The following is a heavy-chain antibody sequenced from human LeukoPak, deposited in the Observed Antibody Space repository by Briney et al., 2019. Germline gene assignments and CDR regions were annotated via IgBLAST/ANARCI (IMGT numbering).Heavy chain of an antibody. V-gene: IGHV3-9*01. CDR3: AKDIFEAAAGIVDH. D-gene: IGHD6-13*01. CDR1: GFTFDDYA. J-gene: IGHJ4*02. Sequence: QPGRSLRLSCAASGFTFDDYAMHWVRQAPGKGLEWVSGISWNSGSIGYADSVKGRFTISRDNAKNSLYLQMNSLSAEDTALYYCAKDIFEAAAGIVDHWGQGTLVPVSS. CDR2: ISWNSGSI.